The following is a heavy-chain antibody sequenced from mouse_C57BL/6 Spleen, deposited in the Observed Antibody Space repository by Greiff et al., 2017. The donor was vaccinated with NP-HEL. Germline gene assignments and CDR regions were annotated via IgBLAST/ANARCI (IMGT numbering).Heavy chain of an antibody. CDR1: GFSLTSYG. J-gene: IGHJ3*01. CDR3: AIGRSTDGNPWLTY. CDR2: IWGVGST. V-gene: IGHV2-6*01. Sequence: VMLVESGPGLVAPSQSLSITCTVSGFSLTSYGVDWVRQSPGKGLEWLGVIWGVGSTNYNSALKSRLSISKDNSKSQVFLKMNSLQTDDTAMYYCAIGRSTDGNPWLTYWGQGTLVTVSA. D-gene: IGHD2-1*01.